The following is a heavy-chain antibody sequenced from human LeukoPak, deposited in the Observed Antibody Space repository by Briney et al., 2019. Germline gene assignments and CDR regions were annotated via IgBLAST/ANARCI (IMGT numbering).Heavy chain of an antibody. J-gene: IGHJ4*02. CDR3: ARVTLRRGHYYDSSGYFDY. CDR1: GYTFTGYY. V-gene: IGHV1-2*06. D-gene: IGHD3-22*01. CDR2: INPNSGGT. Sequence: ASVKVSCKASGYTFTGYYMHWVRQAPGQGLEWMGRINPNSGGTNYAQKFQGRVTMTRDTSISTAYMELSRLRSDDTAVYYCARVTLRRGHYYDSSGYFDYWGQGTLVTVSS.